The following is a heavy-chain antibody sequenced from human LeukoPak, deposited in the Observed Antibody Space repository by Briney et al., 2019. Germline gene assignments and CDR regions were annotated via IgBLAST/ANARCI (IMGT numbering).Heavy chain of an antibody. V-gene: IGHV3-30*02. CDR1: GFTFSSYG. D-gene: IGHD2-2*01. J-gene: IGHJ4*02. Sequence: GGSLRLSCAASGFTFSSYGMHWVRQAPGKGLEWVAFIRSDGSKKYYADSVKGRFTISRDNSKNTLYLQMNSLRAEDTAVYYCAKDLPAAYFDYWGQGTLVTVSS. CDR2: IRSDGSKK. CDR3: AKDLPAAYFDY.